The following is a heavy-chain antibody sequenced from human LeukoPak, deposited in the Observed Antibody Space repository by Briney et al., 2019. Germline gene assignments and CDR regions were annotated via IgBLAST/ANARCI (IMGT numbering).Heavy chain of an antibody. V-gene: IGHV4-39*07. CDR2: IYYSGST. J-gene: IGHJ4*02. CDR3: ARDQHPLPGDSSGYYHVSWFDY. CDR1: GGSISSSSYY. Sequence: SETLSLTCTVSGGSISSSSYYWGWIRQPPGKGLEWIGSIYYSGSTYYNPSLKSRVTISVDTSKNQFSLKLSSVTAADTAVYYCARDQHPLPGDSSGYYHVSWFDYWGQGTLVTVSS. D-gene: IGHD3-22*01.